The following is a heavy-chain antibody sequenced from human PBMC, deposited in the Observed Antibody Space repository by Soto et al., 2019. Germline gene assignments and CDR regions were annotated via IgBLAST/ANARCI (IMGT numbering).Heavy chain of an antibody. J-gene: IGHJ5*02. D-gene: IGHD2-2*01. CDR1: GYSFTGYF. Sequence: ASVKVSCKVSGYSFTGYFMHWVRQAPGQGLEWMGWINPNSGGTNYAQKFQGWVTMTRDTSISTAYMELSRLRSDDTAVYYCARGVDKDWFDPWGQGTLVTVSS. CDR3: ARGVDKDWFDP. CDR2: INPNSGGT. V-gene: IGHV1-2*04.